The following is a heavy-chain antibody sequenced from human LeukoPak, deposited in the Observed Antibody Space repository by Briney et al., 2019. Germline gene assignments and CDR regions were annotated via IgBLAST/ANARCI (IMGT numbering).Heavy chain of an antibody. CDR2: IYYSGST. J-gene: IGHJ4*02. CDR3: AGVRDGSGSYCDY. D-gene: IGHD3-10*01. CDR1: GGALISSNW. Sequence: SETLSLTCTVSGGALISSNWWSWVRQPPGKGLEWIGEIYYSGSTNYNPSLKSRITISVDKSKNHFSLNLISVTAADTAVYYCAGVRDGSGSYCDYWGQGTLVTVSS. V-gene: IGHV4-4*02.